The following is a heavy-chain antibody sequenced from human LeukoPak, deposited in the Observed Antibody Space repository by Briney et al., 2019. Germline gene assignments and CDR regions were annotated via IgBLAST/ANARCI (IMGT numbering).Heavy chain of an antibody. J-gene: IGHJ5*02. CDR3: AGDGSYGSGSPGFDP. Sequence: PSQTLSLTCTVSGGSISSGDYYRSWIRQPPGKGLEWIGYIYYSGSTYYNPSLKSRVTISVDTSKNQFSLKLSSVTAADTAVYYCAGDGSYGSGSPGFDPWGQGTLVTVSS. CDR1: GGSISSGDYY. CDR2: IYYSGST. D-gene: IGHD3-10*01. V-gene: IGHV4-30-4*01.